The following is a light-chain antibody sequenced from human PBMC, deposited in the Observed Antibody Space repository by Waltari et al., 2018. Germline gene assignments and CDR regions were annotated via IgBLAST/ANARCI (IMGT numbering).Light chain of an antibody. CDR1: SGDIGGSDF. Sequence: QSALTQPASVSASPGQSITISCTGTSGDIGGSDFVSWYQHHPGRAPKVLIFDVNHRPSGISDRFSGSKSGNPASLTISGLQAEDDADYYCSSPSTNNVVVFGGGTKVTVL. J-gene: IGLJ2*01. V-gene: IGLV2-14*01. CDR2: DVN. CDR3: SSPSTNNVVV.